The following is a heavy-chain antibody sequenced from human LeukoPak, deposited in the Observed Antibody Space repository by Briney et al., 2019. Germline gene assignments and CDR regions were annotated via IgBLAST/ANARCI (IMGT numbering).Heavy chain of an antibody. Sequence: ASVKVSCKASGYSFTGYYIHWVRQAPGQGLDWMGWINPNNGATKYAQKFRGRVTMTRDTSISRAYMELTRLRSDDTAVYYCARGSETYYDFWSGSSFDYWGQGTLVTVSS. V-gene: IGHV1-2*02. D-gene: IGHD3-3*01. CDR2: INPNNGAT. CDR1: GYSFTGYY. CDR3: ARGSETYYDFWSGSSFDY. J-gene: IGHJ4*02.